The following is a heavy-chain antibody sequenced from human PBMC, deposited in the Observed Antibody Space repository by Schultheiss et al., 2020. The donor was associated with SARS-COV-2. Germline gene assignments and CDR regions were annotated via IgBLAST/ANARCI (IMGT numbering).Heavy chain of an antibody. CDR2: IYYSEST. J-gene: IGHJ3*02. CDR3: ARQDSRTLGFAFDI. D-gene: IGHD3-22*01. CDR1: GGSISSGSYY. Sequence: SETLSLTCTVSGGSISSGSYYWGWIRQPPGKGLEWIGSIYYSESTYYNPSLKSRVTISVDMSKNQFSLKLSSVTAADTAVYYCARQDSRTLGFAFDIWGQGTMVPGSS. V-gene: IGHV4-39*01.